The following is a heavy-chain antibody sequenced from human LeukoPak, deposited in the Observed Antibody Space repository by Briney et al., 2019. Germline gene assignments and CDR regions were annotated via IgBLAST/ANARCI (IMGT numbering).Heavy chain of an antibody. V-gene: IGHV3-21*01. J-gene: IGHJ4*02. CDR2: ISSISIYI. CDR3: ARDQKGP. CDR1: GFTFSSYS. Sequence: GGSLRLFCAASGFTFSSYSMNWVRHAPGKGLEWVSSISSISIYIYYADSVKGRFTISRDNAKNSLYLQMNSLRAEDTAVYYCARDQKGPWGQGTLVTVSS.